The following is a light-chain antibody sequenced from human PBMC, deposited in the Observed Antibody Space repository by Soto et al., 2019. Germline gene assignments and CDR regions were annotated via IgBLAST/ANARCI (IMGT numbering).Light chain of an antibody. V-gene: IGKV3-20*01. CDR1: QSVRSNY. Sequence: EIVLTQSPGTLSLSPGERATLSCRASQSVRSNYLAWYQQKPGQAPSLLIYGASSRATGIPDRFSGSGSGTDFTLTISRLEPEDFAVYYCQQYGSSPPLSFGVGTKVEIK. CDR2: GAS. J-gene: IGKJ4*01. CDR3: QQYGSSPPLS.